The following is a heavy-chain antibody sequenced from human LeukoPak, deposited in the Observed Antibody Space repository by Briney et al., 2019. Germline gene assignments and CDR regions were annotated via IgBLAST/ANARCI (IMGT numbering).Heavy chain of an antibody. Sequence: ASVKVSCKASGYTFTGYYMHWVRQAPGQGLEWMGWINPNSGGTNYAQKFQGRVTMTRDTSISTAYMELSRLRSDDTAVYYCARPRVGATNPRGYYVDYWGQGTLVTVSS. V-gene: IGHV1-2*02. CDR2: INPNSGGT. CDR1: GYTFTGYY. CDR3: ARPRVGATNPRGYYVDY. D-gene: IGHD1-26*01. J-gene: IGHJ4*02.